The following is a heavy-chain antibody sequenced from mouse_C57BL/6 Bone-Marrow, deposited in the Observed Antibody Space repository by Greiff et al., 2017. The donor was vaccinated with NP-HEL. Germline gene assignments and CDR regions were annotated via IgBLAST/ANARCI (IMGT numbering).Heavy chain of an antibody. CDR2: IWGVGST. J-gene: IGHJ3*01. D-gene: IGHD2-3*01. CDR1: GFSLTSYG. Sequence: VQLQESGPGLVAPSQSLSITCTVSGFSLTSYGVDWVRQSPGKGLEWLGVIWGVGSTNYNSALKSRLSISKDNSKSQVFLKMNSLQTDDTAMYYCARSYDGYYVGFAYWGQGTLVTVSA. V-gene: IGHV2-6*01. CDR3: ARSYDGYYVGFAY.